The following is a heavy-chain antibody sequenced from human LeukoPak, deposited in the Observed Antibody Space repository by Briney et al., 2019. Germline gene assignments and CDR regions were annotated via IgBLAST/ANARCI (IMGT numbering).Heavy chain of an antibody. Sequence: SETLSLTCTVSGGSISSYYWSWIRQPPGKGLEWIGYIYYSGSTNYNPSLKSRVTISVDTSKNQFSLKLSSVTAADTAVYYCAREGTKLRGVIDYWGQGTLVTVSS. D-gene: IGHD3-10*01. J-gene: IGHJ4*02. CDR2: IYYSGST. V-gene: IGHV4-59*01. CDR1: GGSISSYY. CDR3: AREGTKLRGVIDY.